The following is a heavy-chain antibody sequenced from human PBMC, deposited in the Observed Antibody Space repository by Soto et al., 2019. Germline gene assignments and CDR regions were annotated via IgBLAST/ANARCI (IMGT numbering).Heavy chain of an antibody. CDR3: ASFIAAAGSRAFDI. CDR1: GRSISSSSYY. V-gene: IGHV4-39*01. J-gene: IGHJ3*02. Sequence: SETLSLTCTVSGRSISSSSYYWGWLRQPPGKGLEWIGNIYYSGSTYYNPSLKSRVTISVDTSKNQFSLKLSSVTAADTAVYYCASFIAAAGSRAFDIWGQGTMVTVSS. D-gene: IGHD6-13*01. CDR2: IYYSGST.